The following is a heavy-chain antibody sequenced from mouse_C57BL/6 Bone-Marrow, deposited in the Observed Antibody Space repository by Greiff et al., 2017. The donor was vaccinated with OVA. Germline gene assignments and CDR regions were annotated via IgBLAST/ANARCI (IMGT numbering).Heavy chain of an antibody. J-gene: IGHJ2*01. CDR2: IDPEPGGT. CDR1: GYTFTDYE. V-gene: IGHV1-15*01. Sequence: VKLVESGAELVRPGASVTLSCKASGYTFTDYEMHWVKQTPVHGLEWIGAIDPEPGGTAYNQKFKGKAILTADKSSSTAYMELRSLSSEDSAVYYCTNIWYHDYWGQGTTLTVSS. CDR3: TNIWYHDY. D-gene: IGHD2-1*01.